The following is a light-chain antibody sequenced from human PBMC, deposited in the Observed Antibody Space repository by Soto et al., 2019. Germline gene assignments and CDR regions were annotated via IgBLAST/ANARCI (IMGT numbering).Light chain of an antibody. CDR2: LEGSGSY. CDR1: SGHSSYI. V-gene: IGLV4-60*02. J-gene: IGLJ2*01. CDR3: ETWDSNTRV. Sequence: QLVLTQSSSASASLGSSVKLTCTLSSGHSSYIIAWHQQQPGKAPRYLMKLEGSGSYNKGSGVPDRSSGSSSGADRYLTISNLQFEDEADYYCETWDSNTRVFGGGTKLTVL.